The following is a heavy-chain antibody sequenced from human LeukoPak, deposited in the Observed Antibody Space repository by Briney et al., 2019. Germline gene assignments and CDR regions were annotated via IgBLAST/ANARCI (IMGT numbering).Heavy chain of an antibody. CDR1: GYTFKNYG. CDR3: AKRPSGSGSHWNDY. Sequence: ASVKVSCKASGYTFKNYGISWVRQAPGQGLEWMGWVGVYNGKTKSAQNLQGRVSLTTDTSTTTAYMELRGLTSDDTAVYYCAKRPSGSGSHWNDYWGQGTLVTVSS. J-gene: IGHJ4*02. D-gene: IGHD1-26*01. CDR2: VGVYNGKT. V-gene: IGHV1-18*01.